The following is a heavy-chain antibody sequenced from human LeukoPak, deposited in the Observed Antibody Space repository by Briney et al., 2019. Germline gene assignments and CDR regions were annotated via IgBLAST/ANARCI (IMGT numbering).Heavy chain of an antibody. CDR2: ISGDGGST. D-gene: IGHD4-17*01. CDR1: GFTFDNYA. Sequence: GGSLRLSCAASGFTFDNYAMHWVRQAPGKGLEWVSLISGDGGSTYYADSVKGRFTISRDNSKNSLYLQMNSLRTEDTALSYCAKAEDGATTAGTWGQGTLVTVSS. CDR3: AKAEDGATTAGT. J-gene: IGHJ5*02. V-gene: IGHV3-43*02.